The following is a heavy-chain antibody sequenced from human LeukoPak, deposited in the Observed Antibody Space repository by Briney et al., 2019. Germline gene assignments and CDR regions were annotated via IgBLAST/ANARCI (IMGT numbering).Heavy chain of an antibody. CDR1: GFTFSSYG. CDR3: ARGRASYSYGRANYFDY. J-gene: IGHJ4*02. CDR2: IWYDESNK. Sequence: PGRSLRLSCAASGFTFSSYGMHWVRQVPGKGLEWVAGIWYDESNKYYAYSVEGRFTISRDNPKNTLDLEMNSLRAEDTAVYYCARGRASYSYGRANYFDYWGQGTLVTVSS. V-gene: IGHV3-33*01. D-gene: IGHD5-18*01.